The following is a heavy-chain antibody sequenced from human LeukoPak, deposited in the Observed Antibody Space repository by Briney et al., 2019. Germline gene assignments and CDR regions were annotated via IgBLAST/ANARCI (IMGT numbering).Heavy chain of an antibody. V-gene: IGHV3-23*01. J-gene: IGHJ3*02. CDR1: GFTFSVAA. CDR3: AKEIQLLI. Sequence: GGSLRLSCAASGFTFSVAAMTWVRQAPGKGLEWVSLIGASGESTYYADSVKGRFTISRDNSKNTLSLQMNSLRVEDTAMYFCAKEIQLLIWGRGTMVTVSS. D-gene: IGHD5-24*01. CDR2: IGASGEST.